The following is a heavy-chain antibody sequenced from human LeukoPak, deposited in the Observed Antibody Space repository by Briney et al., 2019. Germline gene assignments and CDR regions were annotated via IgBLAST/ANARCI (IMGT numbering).Heavy chain of an antibody. V-gene: IGHV3-11*01. Sequence: GGSLRLSCAASGFIFSDFYMSWLRQTPGKGLEWVSHISNSGTIMDDADSVKGRFTISRDNAKDTLYLEMSSLGVDDTAVYYCAKGHTYGMIWGQGTPVTVSS. CDR3: AKGHTYGMI. CDR1: GFIFSDFY. J-gene: IGHJ4*02. CDR2: ISNSGTIM. D-gene: IGHD5-18*01.